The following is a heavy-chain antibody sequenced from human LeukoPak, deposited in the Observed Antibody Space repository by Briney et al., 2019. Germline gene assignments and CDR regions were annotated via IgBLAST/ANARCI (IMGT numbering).Heavy chain of an antibody. Sequence: PSETLSLTCTVSGGSISSYYWSWIRQPPGKGLEWIGYMYHSGSANYNPSLKGRVTISADTSKNQFSLKLTSVIAADTAVYYCASVSRSQFDYWGQGTLVTVSS. CDR3: ASVSRSQFDY. V-gene: IGHV4-59*08. CDR1: GGSISSYY. CDR2: MYHSGSA. D-gene: IGHD6-13*01. J-gene: IGHJ4*02.